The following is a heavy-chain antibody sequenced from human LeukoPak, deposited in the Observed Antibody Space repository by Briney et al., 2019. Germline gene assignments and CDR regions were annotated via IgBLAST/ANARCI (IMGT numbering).Heavy chain of an antibody. V-gene: IGHV3-74*01. CDR1: GFTFSSYW. J-gene: IGHJ4*02. D-gene: IGHD2-8*01. CDR2: INNDGSNT. Sequence: PGGSPRLSCAASGFTFSSYWMHWVRQAPGKGLVGDSRINNDGSNTNYADSVKGPFTIATDNVKNTLYLQMNGLTAEDTAVYDCARGCNLGNHGVCQDYWGQGTLVTVSS. CDR3: ARGCNLGNHGVCQDY.